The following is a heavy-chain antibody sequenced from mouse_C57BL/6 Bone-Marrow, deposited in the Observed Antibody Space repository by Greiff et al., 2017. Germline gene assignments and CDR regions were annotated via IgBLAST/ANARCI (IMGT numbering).Heavy chain of an antibody. Sequence: VQLQQSGAELVKPGASVKISCKASGYAFSSYWMNWVKQRPGKGLEWIGQIYPGDGDTNYNGKFKGKATLTADKSSSTAYMQLSSLTSEDSAVYFCARSRGYGNWYFDVWGTGTTVTVSS. CDR2: IYPGDGDT. D-gene: IGHD2-1*01. CDR3: ARSRGYGNWYFDV. J-gene: IGHJ1*03. V-gene: IGHV1-80*01. CDR1: GYAFSSYW.